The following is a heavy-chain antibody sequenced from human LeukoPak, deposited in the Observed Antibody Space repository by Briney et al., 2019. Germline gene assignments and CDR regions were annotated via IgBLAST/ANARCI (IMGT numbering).Heavy chain of an antibody. CDR2: IIPIYPTT. J-gene: IGHJ3*01. Sequence: SVKVSCQDSGCTFHSFALSWVRQAPAQRLEWVGGIIPIYPTTDHEHTFHGRVTISADESKRTVSLELSNLRSEDTAVYYCARASFPFLGGTTSIPCDVWGQGTAVIVSS. V-gene: IGHV1-69*13. CDR1: GCTFHSFA. CDR3: ARASFPFLGGTTSIPCDV. D-gene: IGHD3-16*01.